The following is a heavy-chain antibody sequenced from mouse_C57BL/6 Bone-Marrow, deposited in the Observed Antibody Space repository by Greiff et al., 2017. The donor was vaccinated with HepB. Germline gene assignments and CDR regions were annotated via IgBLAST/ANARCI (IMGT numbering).Heavy chain of an antibody. V-gene: IGHV1-54*01. J-gene: IGHJ3*01. CDR3: ARYGPYDGYYGFAY. Sequence: QVQLQQSGAELVRPGTSVKVSCKASGYAFTNYLIEWVKQRPGQGLEWIGVINPGSGGTNYKEKFKGKATLTADKSSSTAYMQLSSLTSEDSAVYFCARYGPYDGYYGFAYWGQGTLVTVSA. D-gene: IGHD2-3*01. CDR2: INPGSGGT. CDR1: GYAFTNYL.